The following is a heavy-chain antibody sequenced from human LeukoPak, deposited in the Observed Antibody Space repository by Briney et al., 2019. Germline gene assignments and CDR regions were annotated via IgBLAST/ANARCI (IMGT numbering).Heavy chain of an antibody. V-gene: IGHV4-4*07. CDR2: IYSSGTT. J-gene: IGHJ4*02. CDR3: ARGAVADHFDY. CDR1: GDSISSYY. Sequence: SETLSLTCIVSGDSISSYYWSWIRQPAGKGLEWIGRIYSSGTTNYNPSLKSRVIMSVDTSKNQFSLKLSSVTAADTAVYYCARGAVADHFDYWGQGTLVTVSS. D-gene: IGHD6-19*01.